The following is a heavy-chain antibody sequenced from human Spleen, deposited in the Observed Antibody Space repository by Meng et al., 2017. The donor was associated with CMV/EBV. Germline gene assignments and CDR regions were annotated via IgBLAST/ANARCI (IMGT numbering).Heavy chain of an antibody. Sequence: GESLKIPCAASGLTFSGYWMHWVRQAPGKGLVWVSRINSDGSSTSYADSVKGRFSISRDNAKNTLYLQMNSLRADDTAVYYCARGGLSGSLDYWGQGTLVTVSS. CDR2: INSDGSST. J-gene: IGHJ4*02. CDR3: ARGGLSGSLDY. V-gene: IGHV3-74*01. D-gene: IGHD1-26*01. CDR1: GLTFSGYW.